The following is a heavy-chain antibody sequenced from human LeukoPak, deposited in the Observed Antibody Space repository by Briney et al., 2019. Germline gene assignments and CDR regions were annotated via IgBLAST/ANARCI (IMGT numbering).Heavy chain of an antibody. D-gene: IGHD5-12*01. CDR2: IYHSGST. Sequence: SETLSLTCAVSGYSISSGYYWGWIRQPPGKGLEWIGSIYHSGSTYYNPSLKSRVTISVDTSKNQFSLKLSSVTAAATALYYLAGPVTSLRFPTDVWSKGTTVTVSS. CDR1: GYSISSGYY. J-gene: IGHJ6*04. V-gene: IGHV4-38-2*01. CDR3: AGPVTSLRFPTDV.